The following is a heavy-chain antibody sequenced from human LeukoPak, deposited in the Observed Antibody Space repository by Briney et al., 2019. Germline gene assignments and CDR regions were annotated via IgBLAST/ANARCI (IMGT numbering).Heavy chain of an antibody. CDR1: GYSFTSYW. V-gene: IGHV5-51*01. CDR2: IYPGDSDT. CDR3: ARGSRRWTKGYCSGGSCYGNPTFDI. D-gene: IGHD2-15*01. Sequence: GESLKISCKGSGYSFTSYWIGWVRQMPGKGLEWMGIIYPGDSDTRYSPSFQGQVTISADKSISTAYLQWSSLKASDTAMYYCARGSRRWTKGYCSGGSCYGNPTFDIWGQGTTVTVSS. J-gene: IGHJ3*02.